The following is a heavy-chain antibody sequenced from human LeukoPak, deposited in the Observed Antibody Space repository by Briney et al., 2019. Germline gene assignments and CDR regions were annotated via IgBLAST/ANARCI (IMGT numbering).Heavy chain of an antibody. Sequence: GRSLRLSCAASGFTFSSYGMHWVRQAPGKGLEWVSGISWNSGSIGYADSVKGRFTISRDNAKNSLYLQMNSLRAEDTALYYCAKDRNDYGSGSYFFDYWGQGNLVTVSS. CDR2: ISWNSGSI. CDR1: GFTFSSYG. V-gene: IGHV3-9*01. J-gene: IGHJ4*02. CDR3: AKDRNDYGSGSYFFDY. D-gene: IGHD3-10*01.